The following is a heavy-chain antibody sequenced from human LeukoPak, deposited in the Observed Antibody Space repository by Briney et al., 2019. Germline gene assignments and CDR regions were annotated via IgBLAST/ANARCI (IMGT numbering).Heavy chain of an antibody. D-gene: IGHD3-10*01. Sequence: SETLSLTCAVYGGSFSGYYWSWIRQPPGKGLGWIGEINHSGSTNYNPSLKSRVTISVDTSKNQFSLKLSSVTAADTAVYYCARVAPEKNRSGYFRYGAFDIWGQGTMVTVSS. CDR1: GGSFSGYY. V-gene: IGHV4-34*01. J-gene: IGHJ3*02. CDR2: INHSGST. CDR3: ARVAPEKNRSGYFRYGAFDI.